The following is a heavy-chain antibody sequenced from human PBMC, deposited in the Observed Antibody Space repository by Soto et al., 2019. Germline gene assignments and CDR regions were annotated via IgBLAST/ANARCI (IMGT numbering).Heavy chain of an antibody. CDR3: AKKTLYCSSTSCRAPFAY. CDR1: GFTFSSYA. CDR2: ISGSGGST. D-gene: IGHD2-2*01. V-gene: IGHV3-23*01. Sequence: GGSLRLSCAASGFTFSSYAMSWVRQAPGKGLEWVSAISGSGGSTYYADSVKGRFTISRDNSKNTLYLQMNSLRAEDTAVYYCAKKTLYCSSTSCRAPFAYWGQGTLVTVSS. J-gene: IGHJ4*02.